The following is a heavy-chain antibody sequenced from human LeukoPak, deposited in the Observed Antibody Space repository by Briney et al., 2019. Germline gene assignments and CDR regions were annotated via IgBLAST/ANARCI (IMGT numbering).Heavy chain of an antibody. CDR1: GGTFSSYA. V-gene: IGHV1-69*13. Sequence: SVKVSCKASGGTFSSYAISWVRQAPGQGLEWMVGIIPIFGTANYAQKFQGRVTITADESTSTAYMELSSQRSEDTAVYYCARGRPRVAADLYYYYGMDVWGQGTTVTVSS. CDR3: ARGRPRVAADLYYYYGMDV. CDR2: IIPIFGTA. D-gene: IGHD6-25*01. J-gene: IGHJ6*02.